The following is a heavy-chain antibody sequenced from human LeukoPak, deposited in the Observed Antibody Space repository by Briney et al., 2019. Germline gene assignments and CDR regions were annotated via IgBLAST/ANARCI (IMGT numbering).Heavy chain of an antibody. CDR3: ARERGDYGESFDY. J-gene: IGHJ4*02. CDR2: IISSGGST. CDR1: GFTFSRHA. Sequence: GGSLRLSCAASGFTFSRHAMSWVRQAPGKGLEWVSAIISSGGSTYYADSVKGRFTISRDNSKNTLYLQMNSLRAEDTAVYYCARERGDYGESFDYWGQGTLVTVSS. D-gene: IGHD4-17*01. V-gene: IGHV3-23*01.